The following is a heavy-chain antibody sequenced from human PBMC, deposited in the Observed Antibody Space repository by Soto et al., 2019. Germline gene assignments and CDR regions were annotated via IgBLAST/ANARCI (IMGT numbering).Heavy chain of an antibody. V-gene: IGHV1-69*06. CDR3: ARRDTSGFLRYFDN. J-gene: IGHJ4*02. D-gene: IGHD3-3*01. CDR2: IVPNVGTV. Sequence: SVKVSCKASGGTLSSFINYPINWVRQAPGQGLEWMGGIVPNVGTVNYAQKFQGRVTITADKSTGTAYMELSSLRSEDTALYYCARRDTSGFLRYFDNWGQGTLVTSPQ. CDR1: GGTLSSFINYP.